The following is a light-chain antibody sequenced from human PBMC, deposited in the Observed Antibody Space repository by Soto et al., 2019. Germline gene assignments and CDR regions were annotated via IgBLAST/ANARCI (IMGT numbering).Light chain of an antibody. Sequence: DIQMTQSPSTLSASIGDTVTISCRASQSIYKWLAWYQQKPQKAPKVLIFEAAGLESGVSSRFRGSGSGTEFTLTISGLQPDDLATYYCQQYNSFPLTFGGGTTVEI. CDR2: EAA. J-gene: IGKJ4*02. CDR1: QSIYKW. V-gene: IGKV1-5*01. CDR3: QQYNSFPLT.